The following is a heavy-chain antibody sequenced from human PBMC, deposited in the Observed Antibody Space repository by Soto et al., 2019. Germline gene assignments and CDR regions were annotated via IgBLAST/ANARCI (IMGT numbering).Heavy chain of an antibody. J-gene: IGHJ4*02. CDR1: GFTFSSYG. D-gene: IGHD2-15*01. V-gene: IGHV3-33*01. Sequence: QVQLVESGGGVVQPGRSLRLSCAASGFTFSSYGMHWVRQAPGKGLEWVAVIWYDGSNKYYADSVKGRFTISRDNSKNTLYLQMNSLRAEDTAVYYCARDPRYCSGGSCSYFDYWGQGTLVTVSS. CDR2: IWYDGSNK. CDR3: ARDPRYCSGGSCSYFDY.